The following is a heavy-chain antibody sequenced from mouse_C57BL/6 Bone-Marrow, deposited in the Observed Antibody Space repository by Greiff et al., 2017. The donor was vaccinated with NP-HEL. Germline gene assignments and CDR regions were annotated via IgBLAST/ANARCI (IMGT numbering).Heavy chain of an antibody. CDR3: ARDDGYYGSSYWYFDV. CDR1: GFTFSDFY. D-gene: IGHD1-1*01. CDR2: SRNKANDYTT. J-gene: IGHJ1*03. V-gene: IGHV7-1*01. Sequence: EVKLVESGGGLVQSGRSLRLSCATSGFTFSDFYMEWVRQAPGKGLEWIAASRNKANDYTTEYSASVKGRFIVSRDTSQSILYLQMNALRAEDTAIYYCARDDGYYGSSYWYFDVWGTGTTVTVSS.